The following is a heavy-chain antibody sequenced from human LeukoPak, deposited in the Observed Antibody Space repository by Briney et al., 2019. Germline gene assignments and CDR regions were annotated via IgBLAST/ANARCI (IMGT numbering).Heavy chain of an antibody. J-gene: IGHJ5*02. D-gene: IGHD2-2*01. V-gene: IGHV5-51*01. CDR3: ARQLGGYCSSTSCYDWFDP. CDR2: IYLGDSDT. Sequence: GESLKISCKGSGYSFTSYWIGWVRQLPGKGLGWMGIIYLGDSDTRYSPSFQGQVTISADKSISTAYLQWSSLKASDTAMYYCARQLGGYCSSTSCYDWFDPWGQGTLVTVSS. CDR1: GYSFTSYW.